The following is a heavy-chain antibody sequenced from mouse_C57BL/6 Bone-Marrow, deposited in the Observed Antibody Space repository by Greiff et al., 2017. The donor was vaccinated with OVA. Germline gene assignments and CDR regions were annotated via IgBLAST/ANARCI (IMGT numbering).Heavy chain of an antibody. Sequence: VQRVESGPGLVAPSQSLSITCTVSGFSLTSYAVDWVRQPPGKGLEWLGVIWGGGSTDYNSALMSKLSISKDNSKSQVFLKMNSLQTDDTAMYYCAKHSGNDAPGYFDVWGTGTTVTVSS. V-gene: IGHV2-9*01. D-gene: IGHD2-2*01. CDR3: AKHSGNDAPGYFDV. J-gene: IGHJ1*03. CDR2: IWGGGST. CDR1: GFSLTSYA.